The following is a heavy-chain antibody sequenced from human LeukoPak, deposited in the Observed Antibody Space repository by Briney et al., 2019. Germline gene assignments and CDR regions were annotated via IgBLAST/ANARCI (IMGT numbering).Heavy chain of an antibody. D-gene: IGHD3-22*01. CDR3: ARAGYYDSSGQYYFDY. J-gene: IGHJ4*02. CDR1: GYSFTSYW. V-gene: IGHV5-51*01. CDR2: IYPGDSDT. Sequence: GESLKISCKGSGYSFTSYWIGWVRQMPGRGLEWMGIIYPGDSDTRYSPSFQGQVTISADKSISTAHLQWSSLKASDTAMYYCARAGYYDSSGQYYFDYWGQGTLVTVSS.